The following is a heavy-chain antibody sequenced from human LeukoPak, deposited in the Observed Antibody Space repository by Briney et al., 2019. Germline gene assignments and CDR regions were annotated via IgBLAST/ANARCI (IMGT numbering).Heavy chain of an antibody. J-gene: IGHJ3*01. Sequence: PSETLSLTCTVSGGSISGYYWSWIRQPPGKGLEYIGYIYYSGSANYNPSLKSRDTISVDTSKNQFSLKLSSVTAADTAVYYCARHFRAFDVWGQGTMVTVSS. D-gene: IGHD2/OR15-2a*01. CDR3: ARHFRAFDV. CDR2: IYYSGSA. CDR1: GGSISGYY. V-gene: IGHV4-59*08.